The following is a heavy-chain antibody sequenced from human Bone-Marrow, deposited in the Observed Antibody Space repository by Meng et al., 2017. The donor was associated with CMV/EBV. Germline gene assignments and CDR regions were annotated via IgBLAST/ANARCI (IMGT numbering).Heavy chain of an antibody. J-gene: IGHJ4*02. V-gene: IGHV1-18*01. D-gene: IGHD3-3*01. CDR1: GYTFTSYG. Sequence: ASAKVSCKASGYTFTSYGISWVRQAPGQGLEWMGWISAYNGNTNYAQKFQGRVTITTDESTSTAYMELSSLRSEDTAVYYCARSISRVFGVVRPLDYWGQGTLVTVSS. CDR3: ARSISRVFGVVRPLDY. CDR2: ISAYNGNT.